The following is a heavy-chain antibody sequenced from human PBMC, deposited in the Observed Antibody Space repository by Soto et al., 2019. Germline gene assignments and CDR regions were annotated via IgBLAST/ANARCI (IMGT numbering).Heavy chain of an antibody. CDR2: ISYDGSNK. CDR3: AKDQGLARPYYHGMDV. V-gene: IGHV3-30*18. CDR1: GFTFSSYG. J-gene: IGHJ6*02. Sequence: QVQLVESGGGVVQPGRSLRLSCAASGFTFSSYGMHWVRQAPGKGLEGVAVISYDGSNKDYADSVKGRFTISRDNSQNSLDIQMNSLRAEDTAVYYCAKDQGLARPYYHGMDVWGQGPTVTVSS. D-gene: IGHD6-13*01.